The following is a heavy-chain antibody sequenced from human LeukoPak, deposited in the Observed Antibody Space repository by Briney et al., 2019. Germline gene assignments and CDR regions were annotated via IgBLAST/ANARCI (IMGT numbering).Heavy chain of an antibody. D-gene: IGHD3-22*01. CDR1: GFTFSSYA. J-gene: IGHJ4*02. CDR3: ARDRSHYDSSGYYDY. CDR2: ISYDGSNK. V-gene: IGHV3-30*01. Sequence: GGSLRLSCAASGFTFSSYAMHGVRQAPGKGLEWVAVISYDGSNKYYADSVKGRFTISRDNSKNTLYLQMNSLRAEDTAVYYCARDRSHYDSSGYYDYWGQGTLVTVSS.